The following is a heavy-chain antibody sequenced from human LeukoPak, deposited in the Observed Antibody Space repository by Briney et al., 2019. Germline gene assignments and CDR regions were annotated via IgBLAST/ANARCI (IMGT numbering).Heavy chain of an antibody. J-gene: IGHJ5*02. V-gene: IGHV4-4*07. CDR1: GGSISSYY. D-gene: IGHD3-10*01. CDR3: ARDSGTTGEVKFDP. CDR2: IYTSGSI. Sequence: SETLSLTCTVSGGSISSYYWSWIRQPAGKGLELIGRIYTSGSITYTPSLKSRVSMPVDTSKNQFSLKLSSVTAADTAVYYCARDSGTTGEVKFDPWGQGTLVTVSS.